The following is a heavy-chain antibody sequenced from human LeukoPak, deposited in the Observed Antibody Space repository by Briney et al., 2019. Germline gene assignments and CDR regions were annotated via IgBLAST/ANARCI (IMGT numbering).Heavy chain of an antibody. CDR1: GFPFSDFS. J-gene: IGHJ4*02. Sequence: GGSLRLSCATSGFPFSDFSMTWVRQAPGRGLEWISTTNSGGSSTDYAESVKGRFTISRDNSKNTLYLQMSSLRVEDTAMYYCAKQSYARSLGEGGPGTLVTVSS. D-gene: IGHD2-8*01. V-gene: IGHV3-23*01. CDR2: TNSGGSST. CDR3: AKQSYARSLGE.